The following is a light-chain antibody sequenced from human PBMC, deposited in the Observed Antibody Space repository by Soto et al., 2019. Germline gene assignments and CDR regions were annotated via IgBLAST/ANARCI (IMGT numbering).Light chain of an antibody. V-gene: IGKV3-15*01. CDR2: GAS. J-gene: IGKJ4*01. CDR1: QSVSSN. CDR3: QQYNNWPPLT. Sequence: EIVMTQSPATLSVSPGERATLSCRASQSVSSNLAWYQQKPGQAPRLLIYGASTRASGIPARFSGSGSGTAFTLTISSVRSEDSAVYYCQQYNNWPPLTFGGGTKVEIK.